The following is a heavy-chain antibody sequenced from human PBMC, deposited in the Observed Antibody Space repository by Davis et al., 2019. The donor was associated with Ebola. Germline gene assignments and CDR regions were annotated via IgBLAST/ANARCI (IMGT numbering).Heavy chain of an antibody. CDR3: GKADCGGDCRVVNF. Sequence: GGSLRPSGAASGFTFSSYAMHWVRQVPGRGLECVSLISGNGILTYYADSVKGRFTISRDNSKNSLYLQMNSLRTEDTALYYCGKADCGGDCRVVNFWGQGGLVTVSS. J-gene: IGHJ4*02. V-gene: IGHV3-43*02. D-gene: IGHD2-21*02. CDR2: ISGNGILT. CDR1: GFTFSSYA.